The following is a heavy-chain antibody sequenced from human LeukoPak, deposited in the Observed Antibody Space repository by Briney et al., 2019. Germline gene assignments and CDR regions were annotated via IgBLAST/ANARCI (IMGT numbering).Heavy chain of an antibody. J-gene: IGHJ4*02. Sequence: PGGSLRLSCVASGFTFSSYEVNSVRQAPGKGLEWVSYISTSGDSMYYADSVKGRFTISRDNVKNSLFLQMNSLRAEDTAVYYCARGSGFVSDYWGQGTLVTVS. V-gene: IGHV3-48*03. CDR2: ISTSGDSM. CDR3: ARGSGFVSDY. D-gene: IGHD1-26*01. CDR1: GFTFSSYE.